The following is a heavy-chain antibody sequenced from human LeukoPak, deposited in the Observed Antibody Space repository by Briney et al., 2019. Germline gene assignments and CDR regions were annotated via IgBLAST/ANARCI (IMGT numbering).Heavy chain of an antibody. Sequence: GGSLRLSCETSGFIFSNCWMTWVRQAPGKGLEWVSSISNGGGYLYYADSLKGRFTISRDNAKNSLYLQMNSLRAEDTAVYYCARDGTNWNYAYWGQGTLVTVSS. CDR3: ARDGTNWNYAY. CDR1: GFIFSNCW. J-gene: IGHJ4*02. D-gene: IGHD1-7*01. V-gene: IGHV3-21*01. CDR2: ISNGGGYL.